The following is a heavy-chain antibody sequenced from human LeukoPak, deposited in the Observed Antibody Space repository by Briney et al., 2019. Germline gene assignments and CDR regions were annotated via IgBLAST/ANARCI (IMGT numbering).Heavy chain of an antibody. CDR3: ARDEVGATWAPVDY. V-gene: IGHV3-21*01. J-gene: IGHJ4*02. CDR1: GFTFSSYS. CDR2: ISSSSSYI. Sequence: GGSLRLSCAASGFTFSSYSMNWVRQAPGKGLEWVSSISSSSSYIYYADSMKGRFTISRDNAKNSLYLQMNSLRAEDTAVYYCARDEVGATWAPVDYWGQGTLVTVSS. D-gene: IGHD1-26*01.